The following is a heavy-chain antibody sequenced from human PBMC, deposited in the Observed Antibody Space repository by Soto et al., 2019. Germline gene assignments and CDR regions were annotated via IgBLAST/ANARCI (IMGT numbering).Heavy chain of an antibody. D-gene: IGHD3-10*01. J-gene: IGHJ6*02. V-gene: IGHV3-23*01. CDR3: AKEFMVRGVPPLSFGMDV. Sequence: GGSLRLSCAASGFTFSSYAMSWVRQAPGKGLEWVSGISGSGGSTYYADPVKGRFTISRDNSKNTLYLQVNSLRAEDSALYYCAKEFMVRGVPPLSFGMDVWGQGTTVTVSS. CDR2: ISGSGGST. CDR1: GFTFSSYA.